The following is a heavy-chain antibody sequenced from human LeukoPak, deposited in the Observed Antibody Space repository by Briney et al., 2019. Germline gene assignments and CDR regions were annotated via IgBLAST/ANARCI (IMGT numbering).Heavy chain of an antibody. CDR2: IIPMFGTA. CDR3: ARELEMATTYFDY. CDR1: GGTFSSYA. J-gene: IGHJ4*02. V-gene: IGHV1-69*13. D-gene: IGHD5-24*01. Sequence: ASVKVSCKASGGTFSSYAINWVRQAPGQGLEWMGGIIPMFGTANYAQKFQGRVTITADESTRTAYMELSSLRSEDTAVYYCARELEMATTYFDYWGQGTLVTVSS.